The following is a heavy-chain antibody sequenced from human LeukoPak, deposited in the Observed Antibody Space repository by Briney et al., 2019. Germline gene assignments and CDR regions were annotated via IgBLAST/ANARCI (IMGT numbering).Heavy chain of an antibody. J-gene: IGHJ4*02. CDR1: GFTFSSYS. CDR2: ISSSSSYI. D-gene: IGHD6-13*01. Sequence: PGGSLRLSCAASGFTFSSYSMNWVRQAPGKGLEWVSSISSSSSYIYYADSVKGRFTISRDNAKNSLYLQMNSLRAEDTAVYYCARDMTAAGTIRFDYWGQGTLVTVSS. CDR3: ARDMTAAGTIRFDY. V-gene: IGHV3-21*01.